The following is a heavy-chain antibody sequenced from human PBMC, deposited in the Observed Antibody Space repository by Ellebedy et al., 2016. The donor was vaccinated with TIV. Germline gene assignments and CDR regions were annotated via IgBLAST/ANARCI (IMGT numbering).Heavy chain of an antibody. V-gene: IGHV3-23*01. D-gene: IGHD2-21*02. Sequence: GESLKISCAASGCTFSRYAMTWVRQAPGKGLEWVSGIVGSGGGIFYADSVKGRFTISRDNSKSTVDLQMNSLRAEDSAIYYCGRDGVTGNGRWDWLDPWGQGTLVTVSS. CDR2: IVGSGGGI. J-gene: IGHJ5*02. CDR1: GCTFSRYA. CDR3: GRDGVTGNGRWDWLDP.